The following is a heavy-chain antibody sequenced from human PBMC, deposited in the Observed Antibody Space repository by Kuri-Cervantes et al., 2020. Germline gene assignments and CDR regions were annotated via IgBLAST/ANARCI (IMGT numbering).Heavy chain of an antibody. CDR3: ARESSNYALDY. Sequence: ASVKVSCKASGYTFTSYGISWMRQAPGQGLEWMGWINVGYGNTKYSQKFQGRVTITRDTSASTAYMDLSSLRSEDTAVYYCARESSNYALDYWGQGTLVTVSS. J-gene: IGHJ4*02. CDR2: INVGYGNT. D-gene: IGHD4-11*01. V-gene: IGHV1-3*01. CDR1: GYTFTSYG.